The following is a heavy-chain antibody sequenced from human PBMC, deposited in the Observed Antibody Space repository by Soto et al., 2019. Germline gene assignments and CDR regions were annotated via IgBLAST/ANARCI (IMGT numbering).Heavy chain of an antibody. V-gene: IGHV1-69*13. CDR1: GGTFSSYA. Sequence: ASVKVSCKASGGTFSSYAISWVRQAPGQGLEWMGGIIPIFGTANYAQKFQGRVTITADESTSTAYMELSSLRSEDTAVYYCARGYCTNGVCYSVKVLFDYWGQGTLVTVSS. CDR2: IIPIFGTA. CDR3: ARGYCTNGVCYSVKVLFDY. J-gene: IGHJ4*02. D-gene: IGHD2-8*01.